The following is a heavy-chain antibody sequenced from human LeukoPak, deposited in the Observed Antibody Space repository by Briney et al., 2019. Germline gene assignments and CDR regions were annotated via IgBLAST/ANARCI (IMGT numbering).Heavy chain of an antibody. D-gene: IGHD1-26*01. CDR1: GGSISGYF. V-gene: IGHV4-59*08. J-gene: IGHJ1*01. CDR2: IFHTGST. Sequence: SETLSLTCTVSGGSISGYFWSWIRQPPGKGLEWVAHIFHTGSTTYNPSLKSRLTITVDTSNQVSLKLRSVTAADTAVYYCARHEPRGTYPLQDWGQGTLVTVSS. CDR3: ARHEPRGTYPLQD.